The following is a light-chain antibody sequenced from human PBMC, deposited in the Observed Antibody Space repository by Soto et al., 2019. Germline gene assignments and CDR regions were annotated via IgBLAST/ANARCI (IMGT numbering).Light chain of an antibody. CDR2: SNN. CDR1: SSNIGSNY. J-gene: IGLJ2*01. V-gene: IGLV1-47*02. Sequence: QSVLTQPPSASGTPGQRVTISCSGSSSNIGSNYVSWYQQLPGTAPKLLIYSNNQRPSGVPDRFSGSKSGTSASLAISGLRSEDEADYFCAAWDDSLSGRGVFGGGTKLTVL. CDR3: AAWDDSLSGRGV.